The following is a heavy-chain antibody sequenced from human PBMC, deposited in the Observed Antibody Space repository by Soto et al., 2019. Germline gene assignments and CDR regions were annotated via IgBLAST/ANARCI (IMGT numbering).Heavy chain of an antibody. CDR3: ARDNGDAFDI. CDR2: ISYDGSNK. CDR1: GFTFSSYA. D-gene: IGHD2-8*01. Sequence: GGSLRLSCAASGFTFSSYAMHWVRQAPGKGLEWVAVISYDGSNKYYADSVKGRFTISRDNSKNTLYLQMNSLRAEDTAVYYCARDNGDAFDIWGQGTMVTVSS. V-gene: IGHV3-30-3*01. J-gene: IGHJ3*02.